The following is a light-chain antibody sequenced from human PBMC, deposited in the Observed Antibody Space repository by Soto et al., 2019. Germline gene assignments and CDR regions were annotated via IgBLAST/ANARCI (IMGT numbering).Light chain of an antibody. Sequence: MVMTQSPATLSVSPGERATLSCRASQSVSSNLAWYQQKPGQAPRLLIYGASNRATGVPARFSGSGSGTQFTLTISSLQSEDFAVYHCKEYNNCPPCTFGHGTKVEIX. CDR3: KEYNNCPPCT. V-gene: IGKV3-15*01. J-gene: IGKJ1*01. CDR2: GAS. CDR1: QSVSSN.